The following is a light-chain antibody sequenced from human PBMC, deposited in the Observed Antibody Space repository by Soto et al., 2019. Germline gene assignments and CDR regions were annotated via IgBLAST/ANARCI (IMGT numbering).Light chain of an antibody. Sequence: QSVLTQPASVSGSPGQSITISCTGTSSDIDYYNYVSWYQQRPGKAPKLMIYEVSNRPSGDSNRFSGSKSDNTASLTISGLQAEDEADYYCSSYTTSSTYVFGTGTKVTVL. CDR3: SSYTTSSTYV. J-gene: IGLJ1*01. CDR1: SSDIDYYNY. CDR2: EVS. V-gene: IGLV2-14*01.